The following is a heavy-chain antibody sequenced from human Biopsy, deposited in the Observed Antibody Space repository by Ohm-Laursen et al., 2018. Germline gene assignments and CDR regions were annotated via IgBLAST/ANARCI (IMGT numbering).Heavy chain of an antibody. V-gene: IGHV1-18*01. CDR1: GYSSTNYG. J-gene: IGHJ6*02. Sequence: VASVKVSCKASGYSSTNYGISWVRQAPGQGLERMGWISVFSGQTNYAQKFQGRVTMTTGASRSTAYMELRTLRSDDTAVYYCAREDTSSGLGSGPQNFYNSGMDIWGRETTVIVSS. CDR2: ISVFSGQT. D-gene: IGHD2-2*01. CDR3: AREDTSSGLGSGPQNFYNSGMDI.